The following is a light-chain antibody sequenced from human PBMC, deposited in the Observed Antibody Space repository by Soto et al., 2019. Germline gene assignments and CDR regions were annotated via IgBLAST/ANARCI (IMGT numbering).Light chain of an antibody. V-gene: IGKV1-27*01. CDR3: QQYNSYWT. CDR2: AAS. J-gene: IGKJ1*01. CDR1: QSISNH. Sequence: DIKMTQSPSSLSASVEDRVIITCRASQSISNHLNWYQQKPGKVPKLLIYAASTLQSGVPSRFSGSGSGTEFTLTISSLQPDDFATYYCQQYNSYWTFGQGTKVDIK.